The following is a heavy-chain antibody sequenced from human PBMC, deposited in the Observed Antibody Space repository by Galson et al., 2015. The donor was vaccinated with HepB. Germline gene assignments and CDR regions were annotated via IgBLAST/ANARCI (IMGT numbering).Heavy chain of an antibody. D-gene: IGHD4-17*01. J-gene: IGHJ3*02. CDR1: GFTFSSYN. CDR3: VRVLYGDYVATGYAFDI. Sequence: LRLSCAASGFTFSSYNMNWVRQAPGKGLEWVSFITASSSIIYYADSVKGRFTISRDNAKNSLFLQMNSLRDEDTAVYYCVRVLYGDYVATGYAFDIWGQGTMVTVSS. V-gene: IGHV3-48*02. CDR2: ITASSSII.